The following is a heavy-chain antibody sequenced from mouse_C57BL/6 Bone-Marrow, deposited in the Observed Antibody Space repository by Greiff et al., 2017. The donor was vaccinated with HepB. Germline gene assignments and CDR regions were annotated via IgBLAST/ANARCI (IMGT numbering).Heavy chain of an antibody. V-gene: IGHV6-6*01. D-gene: IGHD1-1*01. J-gene: IGHJ3*01. Sequence: EVQVVESGGGLVQPGGSMKLSCAASGFTFSDAWMDWVRQSPEKGLEWVAEIRNKANNHATYYAESVKGRFTISRDDSKSSVYLQMNSLRAEDTGIYYCTRAHHYYGSRPWFAYWGQGTLVTVSA. CDR1: GFTFSDAW. CDR2: IRNKANNHAT. CDR3: TRAHHYYGSRPWFAY.